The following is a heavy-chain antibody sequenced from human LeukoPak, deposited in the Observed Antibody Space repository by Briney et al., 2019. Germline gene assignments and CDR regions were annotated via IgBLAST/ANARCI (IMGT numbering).Heavy chain of an antibody. CDR3: AKLRAGTCYIDMDV. D-gene: IGHD3-16*02. Sequence: GGSLRLSCAASRFTFGSYAMNWVSQVPGKGLQWVSCITASGDSTYYADSVKGRFTISRDNSKNTVYLQMNSLRAEDTALYYCAKLRAGTCYIDMDVWGQGTTVTVSS. J-gene: IGHJ6*02. V-gene: IGHV3-23*01. CDR2: ITASGDST. CDR1: RFTFGSYA.